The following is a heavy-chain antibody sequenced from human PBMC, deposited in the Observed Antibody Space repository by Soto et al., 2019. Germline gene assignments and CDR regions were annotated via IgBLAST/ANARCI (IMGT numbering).Heavy chain of an antibody. Sequence: EVQLVESGGGLVQPGGSLRLSCAASGFTFTSYSMNWVRQAPGKGLEWVSYIRGTTHYADSVKGRFTIYRDNARSSLYLQMNSLRADDTAVYYCARDDSFAFDIWGQGTMVTVSS. CDR3: ARDDSFAFDI. CDR1: GFTFTSYS. CDR2: IRGTT. V-gene: IGHV3-48*01. D-gene: IGHD2-21*01. J-gene: IGHJ3*02.